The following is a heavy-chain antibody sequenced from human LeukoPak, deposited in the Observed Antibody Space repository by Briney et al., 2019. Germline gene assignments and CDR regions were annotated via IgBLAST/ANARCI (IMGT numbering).Heavy chain of an antibody. V-gene: IGHV1-69*13. CDR2: IIPIFGSA. J-gene: IGHJ4*02. D-gene: IGHD1/OR15-1a*01. CDR1: GGTFSSYV. Sequence: ASVKVSCKASGGTFSSYVISWVRQVPGQGLEWMGGIIPIFGSANYAQKFQGRVTITADESTSTAYMELSSLRSEDTAVYYCARSAWQTRDFDYWGQGTLVTVSS. CDR3: ARSAWQTRDFDY.